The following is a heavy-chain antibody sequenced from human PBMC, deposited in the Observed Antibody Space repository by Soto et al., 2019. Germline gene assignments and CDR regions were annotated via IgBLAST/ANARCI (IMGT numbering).Heavy chain of an antibody. V-gene: IGHV4-59*01. J-gene: IGHJ4*02. CDR1: GGSISSYY. Sequence: SETLSLTCTVSGGSISSYYWSWIRQPPGKGLEWIGYIYYSGSTNYNPSLKSRVTISVDTSKNQLSLKLSSVTAADTAVYYCARVRGGSGSYHFDYWGQGTLVTVSS. D-gene: IGHD1-26*01. CDR2: IYYSGST. CDR3: ARVRGGSGSYHFDY.